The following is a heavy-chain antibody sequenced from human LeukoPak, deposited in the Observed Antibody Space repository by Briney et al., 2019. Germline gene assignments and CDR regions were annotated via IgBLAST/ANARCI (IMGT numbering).Heavy chain of an antibody. CDR2: IYSGGST. V-gene: IGHV3-66*01. J-gene: IGHJ4*02. CDR1: VFTFSSYS. Sequence: PGGSLRLSCATSVFTFSSYSMGWVRQAPGKGLEWVSVIYSGGSTYYADSVKGRFTISRDNSKNTLYLQMNSLRAEDTAVYYCANSRSDYWGQGTLVTVSS. CDR3: ANSRSDY.